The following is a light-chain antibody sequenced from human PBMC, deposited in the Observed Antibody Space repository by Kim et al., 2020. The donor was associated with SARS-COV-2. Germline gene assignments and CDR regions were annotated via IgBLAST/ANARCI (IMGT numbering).Light chain of an antibody. V-gene: IGLV2-23*01. CDR3: CSYAGSSTYV. Sequence: QSALTQPASVSGSPGKSITISCTGTSSDVGSYNLVSWYQQHPGKAPKLMINEGSKRPSGVYILSSGSKSGNTSSPTIFGLQAEDEADYYCCSYAGSSTYVFGAGTKLTVL. J-gene: IGLJ2*01. CDR1: SSDVGSYNL. CDR2: EGS.